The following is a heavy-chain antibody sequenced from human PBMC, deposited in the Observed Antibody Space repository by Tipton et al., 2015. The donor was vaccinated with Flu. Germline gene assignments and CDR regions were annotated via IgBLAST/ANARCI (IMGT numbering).Heavy chain of an antibody. V-gene: IGHV4-38-2*02. CDR2: VYHSGTS. CDR3: AREVLRFSGGLSWFDP. Sequence: LRLSCAVSGYSIRTDYYWNWIRQPPGKGLEWIGSVYHSGTSFYNPSLNSRVTISVDTSKNQFSRKLTSVTANDTAVYFCAREVLRFSGGLSWFDPWGQGFLVAVSS. D-gene: IGHD3-3*01. CDR1: GYSIRTDYY. J-gene: IGHJ5*02.